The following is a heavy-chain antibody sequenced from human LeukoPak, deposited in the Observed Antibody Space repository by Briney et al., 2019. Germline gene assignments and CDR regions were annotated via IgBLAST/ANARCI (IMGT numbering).Heavy chain of an antibody. J-gene: IGHJ4*02. V-gene: IGHV4-39*07. Sequence: PSETLSLTCTVSGGSISSSSYYWGWIRQPPGKGLEWIGSIYYSGSTYYNPSLKSRVTISVDTSKNQFSLKLSSVTAADTAVYYCARDGDYVFDYWGQGTLVTVSS. CDR2: IYYSGST. CDR3: ARDGDYVFDY. D-gene: IGHD4-17*01. CDR1: GGSISSSSYY.